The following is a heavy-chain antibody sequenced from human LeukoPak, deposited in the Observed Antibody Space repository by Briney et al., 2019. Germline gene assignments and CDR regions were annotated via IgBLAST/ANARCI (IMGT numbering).Heavy chain of an antibody. V-gene: IGHV1-69*02. CDR3: ARVGRYCSSTSCYVDY. J-gene: IGHJ4*02. CDR1: GGTFSSYT. Sequence: SVKVSCKASGGTFSSYTISWVRQAPGQGLEWMGRIIPILGIANYAQKFQGRVTITADKSTSTAYMELSSLRCEDTAVYYCARVGRYCSSTSCYVDYWGQGTLVTVSS. D-gene: IGHD2-2*01. CDR2: IIPILGIA.